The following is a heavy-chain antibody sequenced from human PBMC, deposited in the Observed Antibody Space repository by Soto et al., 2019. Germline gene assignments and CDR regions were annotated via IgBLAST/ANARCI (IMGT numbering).Heavy chain of an antibody. V-gene: IGHV3-7*01. CDR1: GFTFSSYW. Sequence: GGSLRLSCAASGFTFSSYWMSWVRQAPGKGLEWVANIKQDGSEKYYVDSVKGRFTISRDDAKNSLYLQMNSLRAEDTAVYYCARGGQYSSSWYSWDAFDIWGQGTMVTVSS. CDR2: IKQDGSEK. CDR3: ARGGQYSSSWYSWDAFDI. D-gene: IGHD6-13*01. J-gene: IGHJ3*02.